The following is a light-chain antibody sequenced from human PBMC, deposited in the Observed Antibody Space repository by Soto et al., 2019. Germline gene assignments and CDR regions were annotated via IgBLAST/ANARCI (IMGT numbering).Light chain of an antibody. CDR3: QFYGDPSKT. CDR1: QTVSSNF. Sequence: EMVLTQSPATLSLSPGERGTLSCRASQTVSSNFLAWYQQKPGQAPRLLIFDASTRATGIPGRFTGSGSGTDFTLTISRLEPEDFAVYYCQFYGDPSKTFGQGTKVDIK. CDR2: DAS. J-gene: IGKJ1*01. V-gene: IGKV3D-20*02.